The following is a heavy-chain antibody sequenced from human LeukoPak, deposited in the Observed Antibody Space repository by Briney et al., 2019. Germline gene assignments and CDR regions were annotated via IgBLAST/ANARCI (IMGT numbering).Heavy chain of an antibody. D-gene: IGHD3-22*01. CDR3: AKGTQDTMIVVANH. J-gene: IGHJ4*02. V-gene: IGHV3-23*01. Sequence: GGSLRLSCAASGFTFSSYAMSWVRQGPGKGLEWGSAISGSGGSTYYADSVKGRFTISRDNSKNTRYLQMNSLRAEDTAVYYCAKGTQDTMIVVANHWGQGTLVTVSS. CDR2: ISGSGGST. CDR1: GFTFSSYA.